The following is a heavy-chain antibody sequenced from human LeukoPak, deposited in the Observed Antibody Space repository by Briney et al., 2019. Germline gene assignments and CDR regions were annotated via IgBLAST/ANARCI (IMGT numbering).Heavy chain of an antibody. CDR1: GYSISSGYF. CDR2: IYHSGST. V-gene: IGHV4-38-2*02. Sequence: PSETLSLTCTVSGYSISSGYFWGWIRQPPGKGLEWIGEIYHSGSTYYTPSLKSRVTISVDTSKNQFSLKLSSVTAADTAVYYCAGTSDCSSTSCPWGQGTLVTVSS. D-gene: IGHD2-2*01. CDR3: AGTSDCSSTSCP. J-gene: IGHJ5*02.